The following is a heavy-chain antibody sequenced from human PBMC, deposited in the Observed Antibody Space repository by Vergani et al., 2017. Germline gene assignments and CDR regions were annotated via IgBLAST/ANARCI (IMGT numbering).Heavy chain of an antibody. CDR2: IIPIFGTA. CDR1: GGTFSSYA. CDR3: ARMGDSGYDSSGYYYDY. J-gene: IGHJ4*02. V-gene: IGHV1-69*01. D-gene: IGHD3-22*01. Sequence: QVQLVQSGAEVKKPGSSVKVSCKASGGTFSSYAISWVRQAPGQGLEWMGGIIPIFGTANYAQKFQGIVTITADESTSTAYMELSSLRSEDTAVYYCARMGDSGYDSSGYYYDYWGQGTLVTVSS.